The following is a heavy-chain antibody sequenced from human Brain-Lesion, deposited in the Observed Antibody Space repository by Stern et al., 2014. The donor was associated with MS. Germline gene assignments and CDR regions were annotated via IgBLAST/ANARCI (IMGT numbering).Heavy chain of an antibody. Sequence: VQLLESGGTLVKPGGSLRLSCAASGFIFSDYYMNWIRQAPGQGLEWVSYISTTASTIYYADSVKGRFTISRDNTENSLFLQMSSLRAEDTAVYYCAISSSRYYFDSWGLGTLVTVSS. J-gene: IGHJ4*02. CDR3: AISSSRYYFDS. CDR2: ISTTASTI. CDR1: GFIFSDYY. V-gene: IGHV3-11*01. D-gene: IGHD2-2*01.